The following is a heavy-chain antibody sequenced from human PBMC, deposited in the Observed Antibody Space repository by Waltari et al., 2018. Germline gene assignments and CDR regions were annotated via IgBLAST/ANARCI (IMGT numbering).Heavy chain of an antibody. J-gene: IGHJ6*02. CDR3: ARDAYHYFGMDV. CDR1: GYTFTGYY. CDR2: ITPNSGGT. Sequence: QVQLVQSGAEVKKPVASVKVSCKASGYTFTGYYIHWVRQAPGQGLEWMGWITPNSGGTNYAQKFQGRVTMTRDTSISTVYMELSRLRSDDTAVYYCARDAYHYFGMDVWGQGTTVTVSS. V-gene: IGHV1-2*02.